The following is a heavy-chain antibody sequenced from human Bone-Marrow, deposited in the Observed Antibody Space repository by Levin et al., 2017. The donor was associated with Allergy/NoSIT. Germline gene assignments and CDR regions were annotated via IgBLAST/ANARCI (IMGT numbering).Heavy chain of an antibody. V-gene: IGHV3-7*01. CDR2: INEDGSEK. D-gene: IGHD5-18*01. CDR1: GFIFSSHW. CDR3: ATWGYSYEFHY. Sequence: GGSLRLSCAASGFIFSSHWMMWVRQAPGKGLEWLANINEDGSEKYYVDSVKGRFTISRDNAKNSLYLQMNSLRAEDTAVYYCATWGYSYEFHYWGQGTPVTVSS. J-gene: IGHJ4*02.